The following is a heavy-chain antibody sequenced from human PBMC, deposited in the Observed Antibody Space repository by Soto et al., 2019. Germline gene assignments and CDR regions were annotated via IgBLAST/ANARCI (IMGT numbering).Heavy chain of an antibody. V-gene: IGHV4-31*03. CDR2: IYYSGST. D-gene: IGHD2-15*01. CDR1: GGSISSGGYY. J-gene: IGHJ6*01. Sequence: SEILSLTCTVSGGSISSGGYYWSWIRQHPGKGLEWIGYIYYSGSTYYNPSLKSRVTISVDTSKNQFSLKLSSVTAADTAVYYCARLVCSGGSCYSARYYYGMDVWG. CDR3: ARLVCSGGSCYSARYYYGMDV.